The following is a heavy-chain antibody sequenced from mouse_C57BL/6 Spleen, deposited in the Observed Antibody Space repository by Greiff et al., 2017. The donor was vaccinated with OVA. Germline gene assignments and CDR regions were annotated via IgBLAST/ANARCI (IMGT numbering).Heavy chain of an antibody. CDR2: INPSNGGT. Sequence: QVHVKQPGTELVKPGASVKLSCKASGYTFTSYWMHWVKQRPGQGLEWIGNINPSNGGTNYNEKFKSKATLTVDKSSSTAYMQLSSLTSEDSAVYDCAMGSNRDYAMDYWGQGTSVTVSS. J-gene: IGHJ4*01. CDR1: GYTFTSYW. V-gene: IGHV1-53*01. CDR3: AMGSNRDYAMDY.